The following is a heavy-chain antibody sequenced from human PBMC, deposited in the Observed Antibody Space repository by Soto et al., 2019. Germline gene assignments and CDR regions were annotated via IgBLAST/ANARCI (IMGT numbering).Heavy chain of an antibody. J-gene: IGHJ5*02. D-gene: IGHD3-10*01. CDR2: INQSGST. CDR3: ARGHYGSGSPWWFDP. CDR1: GGSFSGYY. Sequence: QVQLQQWGAGLLKPSETLSLTCAVYGGSFSGYYWSWIRQPPGKGLEWIGEINQSGSTNYNPSPKRRVTISVDTSKNQFSLKLSSVTAADTAVYYCARGHYGSGSPWWFDPWGQGTLVTVSS. V-gene: IGHV4-34*01.